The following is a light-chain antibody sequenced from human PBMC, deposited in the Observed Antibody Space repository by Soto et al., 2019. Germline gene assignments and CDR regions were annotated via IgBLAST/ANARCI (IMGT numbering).Light chain of an antibody. Sequence: EIGVSQSPCTLSLSTGERATLSCRASQSVSSSYLAWYQQKPGQAPRFLIYDASSRATGIPARSSGSGSGTDFTLTISSLEPEDFAFYYCLQRSNWPPLLSFGGGTKVDIK. V-gene: IGKV3D-20*02. CDR2: DAS. CDR1: QSVSSSY. CDR3: LQRSNWPPLLS. J-gene: IGKJ4*01.